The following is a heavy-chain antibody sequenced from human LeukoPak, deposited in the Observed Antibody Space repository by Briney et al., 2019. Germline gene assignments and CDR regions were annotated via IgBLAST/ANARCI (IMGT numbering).Heavy chain of an antibody. CDR1: DFSFSNSW. D-gene: IGHD4-17*01. CDR2: IKPDGSDK. CDR3: ARVNYGEAFDI. Sequence: GGSLRLSCAASDFSFSNSWMDWVRQAPGKGLEWVANIKPDGSDKYYVDSVKGRFTISRDNAKNSLYLQMNSLRAEDTAVYYCARVNYGEAFDIWGQGTMVTVSS. V-gene: IGHV3-7*01. J-gene: IGHJ3*02.